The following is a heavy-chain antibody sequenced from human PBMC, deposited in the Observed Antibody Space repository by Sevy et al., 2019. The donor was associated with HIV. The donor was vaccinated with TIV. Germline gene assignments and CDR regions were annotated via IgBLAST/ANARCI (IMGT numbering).Heavy chain of an antibody. J-gene: IGHJ4*02. CDR2: VRSTGDGGTE. CDR3: TTESAD. Sequence: GGSLRLSCAASGFIFSDAWLSWVRQGPGKGLEWVGRVRSTGDGGTEEYATPVKGRFIIARDDSKNMLYLQMNNLKIEDTGVYYCTTESADWGQGTRVTVSS. V-gene: IGHV3-15*01. CDR1: GFIFSDAW.